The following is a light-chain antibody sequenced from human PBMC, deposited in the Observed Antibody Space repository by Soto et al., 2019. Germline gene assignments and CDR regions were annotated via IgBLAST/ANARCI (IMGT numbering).Light chain of an antibody. CDR2: DVS. J-gene: IGLJ1*01. Sequence: QLVLTQPASVSGSPGQSITISCTGTSSGFGSYNFVSWYQHHPGKAPKLMIYDVSNRPSGVSNRFSGSKSGNTASLTISGLQAEDEADYYCCSYISSSSPYVFGTGTKLTVL. V-gene: IGLV2-14*03. CDR3: CSYISSSSPYV. CDR1: SSGFGSYNF.